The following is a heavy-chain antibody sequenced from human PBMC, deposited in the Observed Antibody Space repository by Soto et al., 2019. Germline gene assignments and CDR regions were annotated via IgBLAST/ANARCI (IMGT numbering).Heavy chain of an antibody. CDR1: RGSISSGTNS. CDR3: ARHEAGWYFDS. CDR2: IYYSGST. D-gene: IGHD6-25*01. J-gene: IGHJ4*02. V-gene: IGHV4-39*01. Sequence: PSETLSLTCTVSRGSISSGTNSWAWIRQPPGKGLEWIANIYYSGSTFYNPSLKSRVTISLDTSKNQFSLKLRSVTAADTAVYYCARHEAGWYFDSWGQGTLVTVSS.